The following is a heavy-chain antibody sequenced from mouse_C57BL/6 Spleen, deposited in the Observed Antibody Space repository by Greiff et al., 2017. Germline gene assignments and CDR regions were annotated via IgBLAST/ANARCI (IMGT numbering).Heavy chain of an antibody. V-gene: IGHV1-15*01. Sequence: QVQLKESGAELVRPGASVTLSCKASGYTFTDYEMHWVKQTPVPGLEWIGAVDPETGGTAYNQKFKGKAILTADKSSSTAYMELRSLTSEDSAVYYCTRKGYSNPAWFAYWGQGTLVTVSA. CDR1: GYTFTDYE. D-gene: IGHD2-5*01. J-gene: IGHJ3*01. CDR3: TRKGYSNPAWFAY. CDR2: VDPETGGT.